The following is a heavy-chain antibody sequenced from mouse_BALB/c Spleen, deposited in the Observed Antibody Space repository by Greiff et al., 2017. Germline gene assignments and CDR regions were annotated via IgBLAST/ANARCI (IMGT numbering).Heavy chain of an antibody. CDR2: INPSSGYT. D-gene: IGHD2-4*01. J-gene: IGHJ2*01. CDR3: ARNYDYGDYFDY. Sequence: QVQLQQSGAELARPGASVKMSCKASGYTFTSYTMHWVKQRPGQGLEWIGYINPSSGYTNYNQKFKDKATLTADKSSSTAYMQLSSLTSEDSAVYYCARNYDYGDYFDYWGQGTTLTVSS. CDR1: GYTFTSYT. V-gene: IGHV1-4*01.